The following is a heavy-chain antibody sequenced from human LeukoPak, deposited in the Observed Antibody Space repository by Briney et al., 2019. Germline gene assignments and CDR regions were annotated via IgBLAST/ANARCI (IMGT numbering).Heavy chain of an antibody. D-gene: IGHD3-3*01. CDR1: GFTFSSYG. CDR3: PRDRTDYFFDY. Sequence: PGGSLRLSCVASGFTFSSYGMHWVRQAPGRGLEWVAVIWYDGSNKYYADSVKGRFTISRDNSKNTLYLQMDSLRADDTSVYYCPRDRTDYFFDYWGQGTLVTVSS. V-gene: IGHV3-33*01. J-gene: IGHJ4*02. CDR2: IWYDGSNK.